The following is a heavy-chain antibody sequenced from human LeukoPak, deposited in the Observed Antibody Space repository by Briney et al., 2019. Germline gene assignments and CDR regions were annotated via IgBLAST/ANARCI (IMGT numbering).Heavy chain of an antibody. Sequence: SRTLSLTCTVSGGSISSGGYYWSWIRQHPGKGLEWIGYIYYSGSTYYNPSLKSRVTISVDTSKNQFSLKLSSVTAADTAVYYCARGWSILRGGDWFDPWGQGTLVTVSS. CDR3: ARGWSILRGGDWFDP. J-gene: IGHJ5*02. V-gene: IGHV4-31*03. CDR2: IYYSGST. CDR1: GGSISSGGYY. D-gene: IGHD3-3*02.